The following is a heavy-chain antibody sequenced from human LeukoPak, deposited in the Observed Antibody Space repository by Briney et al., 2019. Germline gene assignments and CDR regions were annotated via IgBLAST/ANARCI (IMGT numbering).Heavy chain of an antibody. V-gene: IGHV4-34*01. CDR2: INHSGST. J-gene: IGHJ6*03. CDR1: GGSFSGYY. CDR3: AKSTLDYYDSSGYYSYYYYYYMDV. Sequence: SETLSLTCAVYGGSFSGYYWSWIRQPPGKGLEWIGEINHSGSTNYNPSLKSRVTISVDTSKNQFSLKLSSVTAADTAVYYCAKSTLDYYDSSGYYSYYYYYYMDVWGKGTTVTVSS. D-gene: IGHD3-22*01.